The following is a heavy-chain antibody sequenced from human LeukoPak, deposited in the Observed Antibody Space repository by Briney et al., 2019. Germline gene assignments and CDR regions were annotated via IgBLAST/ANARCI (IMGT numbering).Heavy chain of an antibody. CDR3: ARKDLSCSSTSCYVHAFDI. CDR2: IIPILGIA. D-gene: IGHD2-2*01. V-gene: IGHV1-69*04. Sequence: SVKVSCKASGGTFSSYAISWVRQAPRQGLEWMGRIIPILGIANYAQKFQGRVTITADKSTSTAYMELSSLRSEDTAVYYCARKDLSCSSTSCYVHAFDIWGQGTMVTVSS. J-gene: IGHJ3*02. CDR1: GGTFSSYA.